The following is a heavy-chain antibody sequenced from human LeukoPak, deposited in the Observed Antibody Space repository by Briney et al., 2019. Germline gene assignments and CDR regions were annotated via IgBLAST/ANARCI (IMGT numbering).Heavy chain of an antibody. V-gene: IGHV4-59*01. D-gene: IGHD3-10*01. CDR2: IYYSGST. Sequence: PSETLSLTCTVSGGSISSYYWSWIRQPPGKGLEWIGYIYYSGSTNYNPSLKSRVTISVDTSKNQFSLKLSSVTAADTAVYYCARATMVRGLYLDVWGKGTTVTISS. CDR3: ARATMVRGLYLDV. J-gene: IGHJ6*04. CDR1: GGSISSYY.